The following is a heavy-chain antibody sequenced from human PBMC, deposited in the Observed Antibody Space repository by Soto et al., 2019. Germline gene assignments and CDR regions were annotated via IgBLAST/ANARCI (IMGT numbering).Heavy chain of an antibody. J-gene: IGHJ4*02. D-gene: IGHD2-15*01. CDR2: IKSKADGGTT. V-gene: IGHV3-15*01. Sequence: EVQLVESGGGLVKPGGSLRLSCAASGFPVSKAWMSWVRQVPGKGLEWVGRIKSKADGGTTDYAAPVKGRFTISSDDSSNTLYLQMNSLKTEDTAVYYCTKVLGYCSGGNCFTFDYWGQGAVVTVSS. CDR1: GFPVSKAW. CDR3: TKVLGYCSGGNCFTFDY.